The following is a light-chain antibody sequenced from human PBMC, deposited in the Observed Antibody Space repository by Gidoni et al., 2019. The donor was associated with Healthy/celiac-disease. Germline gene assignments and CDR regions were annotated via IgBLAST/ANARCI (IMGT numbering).Light chain of an antibody. V-gene: IGLV1-44*01. CDR2: SNN. CDR1: SSNIGSNT. Sequence: QSVLTQPPSASGTPGQRVTISCSGSSSNIGSNTVNWYQQHPGTAPKLLIYSNNQRPSGVPDRFSGSKSGTSASLAISGLQSEDEADYYCAAWDDSLNGPGVFGGGTKLTVL. CDR3: AAWDDSLNGPGV. J-gene: IGLJ3*02.